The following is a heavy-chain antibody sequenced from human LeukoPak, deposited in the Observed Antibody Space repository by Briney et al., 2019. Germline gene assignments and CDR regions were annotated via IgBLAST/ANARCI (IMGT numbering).Heavy chain of an antibody. D-gene: IGHD6-19*01. V-gene: IGHV3-74*01. CDR1: GFTFSSNW. CDR2: INTDGSDT. J-gene: IGHJ4*02. Sequence: GGSLRLSCAASGFTFSSNWIHWVRQAPGKGLVWVSRINTDGSDTNYADSVKGRFTISGDNAKNTLYLQMNSLRAEDTAVYYCARGSSGWYGVDYWGQGTLVTVSS. CDR3: ARGSSGWYGVDY.